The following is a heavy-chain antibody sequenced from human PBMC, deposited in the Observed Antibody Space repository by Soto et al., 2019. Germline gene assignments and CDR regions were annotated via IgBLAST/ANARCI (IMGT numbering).Heavy chain of an antibody. Sequence: PSETLSLTCAVYGGSFRSYYWSWIRQPPGKGLDWIGEIDHGGITNYNPSLKSRVTISVDTSKNQFSLKLHSVTAADTAVYYCARADSREFDHWGQGTLVTVSS. CDR3: ARADSREFDH. V-gene: IGHV4-34*01. J-gene: IGHJ4*02. D-gene: IGHD3-22*01. CDR1: GGSFRSYY. CDR2: IDHGGIT.